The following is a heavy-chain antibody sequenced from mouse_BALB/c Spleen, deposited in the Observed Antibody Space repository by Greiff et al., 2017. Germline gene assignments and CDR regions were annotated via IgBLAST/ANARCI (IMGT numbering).Heavy chain of an antibody. Sequence: QGVESGGGLVQPGGSRKLSCAASGFTFSSFGMHWVRQAPEKGLEWVAYISSGSSTIYYADTVKGRFTISRDNPKNTLFLQMTSLRSEDTAMYYCARSEPYAMDYWGQGTSVTVSS. V-gene: IGHV5-17*02. CDR2: ISSGSSTI. J-gene: IGHJ4*01. CDR3: ARSEPYAMDY. CDR1: GFTFSSFG.